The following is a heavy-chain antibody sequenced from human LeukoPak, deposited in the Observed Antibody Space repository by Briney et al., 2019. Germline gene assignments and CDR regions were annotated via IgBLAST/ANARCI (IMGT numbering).Heavy chain of an antibody. Sequence: GGSLRLSCAASGFTVSSNYMSWVRQAPGKGLEWVSAISGSGGSTYYADSVKGRFTISRDNSKNTLYLQMNSLRAEDTAVYYCANHFPKMVYAISRVENDAFDIWGQGTMVTVSS. CDR3: ANHFPKMVYAISRVENDAFDI. J-gene: IGHJ3*02. V-gene: IGHV3-23*01. CDR1: GFTVSSNY. CDR2: ISGSGGST. D-gene: IGHD2-8*01.